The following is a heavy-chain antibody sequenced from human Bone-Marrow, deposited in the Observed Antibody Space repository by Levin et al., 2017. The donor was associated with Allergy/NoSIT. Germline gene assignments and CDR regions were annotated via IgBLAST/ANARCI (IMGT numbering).Heavy chain of an antibody. CDR2: INHSGST. V-gene: IGHV4-34*01. CDR1: GGSFSGYY. CDR3: ARGFRNSSSGGGVGFDY. J-gene: IGHJ4*02. Sequence: PGGSLRLSCAVYGGSFSGYYWSWIRQPPGKGLEWIGEINHSGSTNYNPSLKSRVTISVDTSKNQFSLKLSSVTAADTAVYYCARGFRNSSSGGGVGFDYWGQGTLVTVSS. D-gene: IGHD6-19*01.